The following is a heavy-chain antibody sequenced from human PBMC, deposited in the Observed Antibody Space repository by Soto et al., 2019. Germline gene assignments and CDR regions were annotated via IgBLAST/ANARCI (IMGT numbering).Heavy chain of an antibody. D-gene: IGHD2-15*01. Sequence: GASVKVSCKASGYTFTSYAMHWARQAPGQRLEWMGWINAGNGNTKYSQKFQGRVTITRDTSASTAYMELSSLRSEDTAVYYCARENTRPVYYYYYYYMDVWGKGTTVTVSS. J-gene: IGHJ6*03. V-gene: IGHV1-3*01. CDR1: GYTFTSYA. CDR3: ARENTRPVYYYYYYYMDV. CDR2: INAGNGNT.